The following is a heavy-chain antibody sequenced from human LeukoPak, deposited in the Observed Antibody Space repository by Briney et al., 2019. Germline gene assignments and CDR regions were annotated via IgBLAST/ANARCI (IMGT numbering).Heavy chain of an antibody. Sequence: GGSLRLSCAASGFTFSDYYMTWIRQAPGKGLEWVSVIYSDGTTYYADSVRGRFTISRDNSKNTLYLQMNSLRAEDTAVYYCARESGAAFDIWGQGTMVTVSS. J-gene: IGHJ3*02. CDR2: IYSDGTT. CDR3: ARESGAAFDI. V-gene: IGHV3-66*01. D-gene: IGHD7-27*01. CDR1: GFTFSDYY.